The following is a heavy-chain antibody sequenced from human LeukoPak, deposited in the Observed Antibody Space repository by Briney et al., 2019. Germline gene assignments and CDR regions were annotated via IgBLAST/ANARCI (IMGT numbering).Heavy chain of an antibody. CDR2: IKGDGSER. D-gene: IGHD5-24*01. CDR1: GFTFSSCW. CDR3: TRVGYIDEGIDY. Sequence: GGSLRLSCVVSGFTFSSCWMSWVRQAPGKGLEWVANIKGDGSERYYADSVKGRFTISRDNAKSSLYLQMNSLRAEDTAIYYCTRVGYIDEGIDYWGQGTLVTVSS. V-gene: IGHV3-7*04. J-gene: IGHJ4*02.